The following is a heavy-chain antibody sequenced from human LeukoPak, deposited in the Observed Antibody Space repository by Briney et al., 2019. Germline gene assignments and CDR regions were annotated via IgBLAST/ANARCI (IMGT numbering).Heavy chain of an antibody. V-gene: IGHV3-30*04. CDR3: ARGADSGYSSDH. D-gene: IGHD3-9*01. CDR2: ISYDGSNK. CDR1: GFTFSSYA. Sequence: GGSLRLSCAASGFTFSSYAMHWVRQAPGKGLEWVAVISYDGSNKYYADSVKGRFTISRDNSKNTLYLQMNSLRAEDTAVYYCARGADSGYSSDHWGQGSLVIVSS. J-gene: IGHJ4*02.